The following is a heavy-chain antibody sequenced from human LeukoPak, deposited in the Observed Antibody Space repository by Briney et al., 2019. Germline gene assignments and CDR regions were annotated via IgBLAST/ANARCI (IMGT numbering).Heavy chain of an antibody. CDR3: AKDFSNWGEYYMDV. J-gene: IGHJ6*03. V-gene: IGHV3-11*01. CDR2: ISSSGGIT. Sequence: AGSLRLSCVASEFTFSAYYMGWIRQAPGKGLEWVSYISSSGGITYYADSVKGRFTISRDNAKNSLYLQMNSLRAEDTAVYYCAKDFSNWGEYYMDVWGKGTTVTVSS. CDR1: EFTFSAYY. D-gene: IGHD7-27*01.